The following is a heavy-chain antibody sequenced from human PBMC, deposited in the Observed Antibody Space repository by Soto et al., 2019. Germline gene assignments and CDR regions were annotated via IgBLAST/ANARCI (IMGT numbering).Heavy chain of an antibody. V-gene: IGHV3-30*01. CDR1: GFAFSSFS. CDR3: AREVVTTKWYFDN. Sequence: SLRLSCPTSGFAFSSFSMHWFRQAPGKRLEWVAVIGSTGVKAYADSVKGRFTVSRDNSQGTLYLQMDSLRPDDTAVYYCAREVVTTKWYFDNWGQGILVTVSS. J-gene: IGHJ4*02. D-gene: IGHD1-1*01. CDR2: IGSTGVK.